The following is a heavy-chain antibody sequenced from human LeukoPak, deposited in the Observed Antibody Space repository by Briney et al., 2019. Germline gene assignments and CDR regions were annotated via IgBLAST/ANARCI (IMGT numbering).Heavy chain of an antibody. Sequence: GGSLRLSCAASGFTLDDYAMHWVRQAPGKGLEWVSLISWDGGSTYYADSVKGRFTISRDNSKNSLQMNSLRAEDTALYYCAKEASGSSSHYYYYYYMDVWGKGTTVTVSS. CDR2: ISWDGGST. CDR1: GFTLDDYA. CDR3: AKEASGSSSHYYYYYYMDV. J-gene: IGHJ6*03. V-gene: IGHV3-43D*03. D-gene: IGHD6-13*01.